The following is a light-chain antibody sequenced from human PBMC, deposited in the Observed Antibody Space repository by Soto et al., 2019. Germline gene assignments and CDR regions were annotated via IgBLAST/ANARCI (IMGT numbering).Light chain of an antibody. J-gene: IGLJ2*01. CDR3: CSFALRSTLI. CDR2: EGG. Sequence: QSVLTQPASVSGSPGQSITISCTGTSSDVGNYNLVSWYQQYPGKAPKLMIYEGGNRPSGVSNRVSGSKSGNTASLTISGLQAEDEADYYCCSFALRSTLIFGGGTKLTVL. V-gene: IGLV2-23*01. CDR1: SSDVGNYNL.